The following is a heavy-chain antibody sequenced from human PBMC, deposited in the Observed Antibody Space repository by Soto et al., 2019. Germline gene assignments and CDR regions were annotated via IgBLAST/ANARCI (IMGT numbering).Heavy chain of an antibody. CDR2: FDLEERKY. D-gene: IGHD4-17*01. V-gene: IGHV1-24*01. CDR1: GSALMHTP. J-gene: IGHJ4*02. Sequence: KVSFHVYGSALMHTPIHWVRQIPGKGLEWMGGFDLEERKYIYAQKIQGRVTMTDESSTVTAFMDLGSLGSEDIAVYYCATQKADYSFDFWGQGTLVIVSA. CDR3: ATQKADYSFDF.